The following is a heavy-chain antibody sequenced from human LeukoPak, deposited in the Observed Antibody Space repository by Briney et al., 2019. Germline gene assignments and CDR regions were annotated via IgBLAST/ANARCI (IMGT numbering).Heavy chain of an antibody. CDR2: IFHTGST. Sequence: SETLSLTCAVYGGSFSGYYWSWIRQPPRKGLEWIGYIFHTGSTNYNPSLKSRVTISVDTSKNQFSLKLSSVTAADTAVYYCARHIRGAYYYFDYWGQGTLVTVSS. J-gene: IGHJ4*02. CDR1: GGSFSGYY. D-gene: IGHD3-10*01. V-gene: IGHV4-59*08. CDR3: ARHIRGAYYYFDY.